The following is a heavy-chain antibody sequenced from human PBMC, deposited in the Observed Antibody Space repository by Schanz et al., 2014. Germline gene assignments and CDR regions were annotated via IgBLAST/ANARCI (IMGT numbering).Heavy chain of an antibody. CDR1: GYTFTSDS. J-gene: IGHJ4*02. CDR3: ARDGVDAAAGGNY. Sequence: QVQLVQSGAEVKKPGASVKVSCKASGYTFTSDSMHCVRQAPGQGLEWMGMINPSGGSTTYAQKFQGRVTMTRDTSTSTVYIELSSLRSEDTAVYYCARDGVDAAAGGNYWGQGTLVTVSS. V-gene: IGHV1-46*03. CDR2: INPSGGST. D-gene: IGHD6-13*01.